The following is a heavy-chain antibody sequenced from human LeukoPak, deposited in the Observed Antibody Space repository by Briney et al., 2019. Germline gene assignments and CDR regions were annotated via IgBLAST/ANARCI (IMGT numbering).Heavy chain of an antibody. CDR2: IYYSGST. D-gene: IGHD1-26*01. J-gene: IGHJ4*02. CDR3: ARVSGSRDY. Sequence: PSETLSLTCTVSGGSISSYYWSWIRQPPGKGLEWIGYIYYSGSTNYNPSLKSRVTISVDTSKNQFSLKLSSVTAADTAVYYCARVSGSRDYWGQGTLVTVSS. V-gene: IGHV4-59*01. CDR1: GGSISSYY.